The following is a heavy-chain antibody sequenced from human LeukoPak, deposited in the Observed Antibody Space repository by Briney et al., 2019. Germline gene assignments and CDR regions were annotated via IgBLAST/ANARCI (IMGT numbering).Heavy chain of an antibody. J-gene: IGHJ4*02. CDR1: GGSISSYY. CDR3: ARDRRGYSYGYDY. Sequence: PSETLSLTCTVSGGSISSYYWSCIRQPPGKGLEWIGYIYYSGSTNYNPSLKSRVTISVDTSKNQFSLKLSSVTAADTAVYYCARDRRGYSYGYDYWGQGTLVTVSS. V-gene: IGHV4-59*01. CDR2: IYYSGST. D-gene: IGHD5-18*01.